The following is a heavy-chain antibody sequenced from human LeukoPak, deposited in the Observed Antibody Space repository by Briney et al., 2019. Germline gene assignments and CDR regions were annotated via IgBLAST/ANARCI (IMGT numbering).Heavy chain of an antibody. CDR2: ISGSGDST. D-gene: IGHD2-15*01. Sequence: PGGSLRLSCAASGFTFNIYAMSWVRQAPGKGLEWVSGISGSGDSTYYANSVKGRFTISRDNSKKTLYLQMNSLRAEDTAVYYCAEDIVVVVGGTTGFDYWGQGTLVTVSS. V-gene: IGHV3-23*01. CDR1: GFTFNIYA. J-gene: IGHJ4*02. CDR3: AEDIVVVVGGTTGFDY.